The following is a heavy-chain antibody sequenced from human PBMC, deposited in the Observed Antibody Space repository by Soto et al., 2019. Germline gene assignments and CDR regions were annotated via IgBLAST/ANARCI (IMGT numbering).Heavy chain of an antibody. CDR2: ISAYNGNT. V-gene: IGHV1-18*01. J-gene: IGHJ4*02. CDR3: ARWEARYYDILTGYYSEYFDY. CDR1: GYTFTSYG. D-gene: IGHD3-9*01. Sequence: GASVKVSCKASGYTFTSYGISWVRQAPGQGLEWMGWISAYNGNTNYAQKLQGRVTMTTDTSTSTAYMELRSLRSDDTAVYYCARWEARYYDILTGYYSEYFDYWGQGTLVTVSS.